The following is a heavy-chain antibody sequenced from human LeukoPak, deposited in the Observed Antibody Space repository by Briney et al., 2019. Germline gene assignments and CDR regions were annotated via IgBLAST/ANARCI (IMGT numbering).Heavy chain of an antibody. J-gene: IGHJ4*02. Sequence: GSSVKVSCKASGGPFSNYAITWLRQAPGQGLEWMGGIIPIFGTANSAQRFQGRVTITADTSTTTTYIQLNSLTSEDTAVYFCARGPVRSTPISSFSDSWGQGTLVTVSS. CDR2: IIPIFGTA. D-gene: IGHD2-2*01. V-gene: IGHV1-69*06. CDR3: ARGPVRSTPISSFSDS. CDR1: GGPFSNYA.